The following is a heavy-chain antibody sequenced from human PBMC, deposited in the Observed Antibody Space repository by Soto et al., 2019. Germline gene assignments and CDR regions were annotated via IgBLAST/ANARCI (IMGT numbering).Heavy chain of an antibody. V-gene: IGHV4-59*08. J-gene: IGHJ5*02. CDR2: IYYSGST. Sequence: SETLSLTCTVSGGSISSYYWSWIRQPPGKGLEWIGYIYYSGSTNYNPSLKSRVTISVDTSKNQFSLKLSSVTAADTAVYYCARQGSSRYNWFDPWGQGTLVTVSS. D-gene: IGHD6-13*01. CDR1: GGSISSYY. CDR3: ARQGSSRYNWFDP.